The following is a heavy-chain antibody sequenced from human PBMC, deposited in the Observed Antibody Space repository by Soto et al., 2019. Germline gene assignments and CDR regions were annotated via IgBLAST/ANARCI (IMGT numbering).Heavy chain of an antibody. J-gene: IGHJ6*02. D-gene: IGHD6-13*01. CDR1: GGSFSGYY. CDR3: ARFPSAAGYYYYGMDV. CDR2: INHSGST. V-gene: IGHV4-34*01. Sequence: SETLSLTCAVYGGSFSGYYWSWIRQPPGKGLEWIGEINHSGSTNYNPSLKSRVTISVDTSKNQFSLKLSSVTAADTAVYYCARFPSAAGYYYYGMDVWGQGTTVTVSS.